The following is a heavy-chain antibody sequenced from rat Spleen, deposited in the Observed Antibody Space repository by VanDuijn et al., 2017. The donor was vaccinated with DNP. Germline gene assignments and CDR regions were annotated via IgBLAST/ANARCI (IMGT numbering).Heavy chain of an antibody. V-gene: IGHV5-20*01. D-gene: IGHD1-2*01. J-gene: IGHJ2*01. CDR2: ISHTDDTT. Sequence: EVLVVDSGGGLVQPGGSLRLSCAASGFTFSNYYMAWVRQAPRKGLEWVAAISHTDDTTYYPDSVRGRFTISRDNAHSSLYLQMNSLRSEDTATYYCATDQGTITAPFDSWGPGVMVTVSS. CDR1: GFTFSNYY. CDR3: ATDQGTITAPFDS.